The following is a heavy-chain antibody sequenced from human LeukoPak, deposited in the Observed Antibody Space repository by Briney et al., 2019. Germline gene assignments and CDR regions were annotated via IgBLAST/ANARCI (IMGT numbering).Heavy chain of an antibody. Sequence: PSETLSLTCAVYGGSFSGYYWSWIRQPPGKGLEWIGEINHSGSTNYNPSLKSRVTISVDTSKNQFSLKLSSVTAADTAVYYCARGRFMERRRLQLIFSEWGQEPWSPSPQ. CDR2: INHSGST. V-gene: IGHV4-34*01. J-gene: IGHJ4*02. CDR1: GGSFSGYY. CDR3: ARGRFMERRRLQLIFSE. D-gene: IGHD5-24*01.